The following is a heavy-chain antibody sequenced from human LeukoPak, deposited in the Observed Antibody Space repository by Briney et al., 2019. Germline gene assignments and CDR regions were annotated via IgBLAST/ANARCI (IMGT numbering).Heavy chain of an antibody. CDR2: ITRIFGTA. D-gene: IGHD4-23*01. CDR1: GGTFSSYD. V-gene: IGHV1-69*13. J-gene: IGHJ4*02. CDR3: ARGWLAETTVVTPYNY. Sequence: SVKVSCKASGGTFSSYDISWVRQAPGQGLEWMGGITRIFGTAKYAQKFQGRVTITAVESMSTAYMELSSLRSEDTAVYYCARGWLAETTVVTPYNYWGQGTLVTVSS.